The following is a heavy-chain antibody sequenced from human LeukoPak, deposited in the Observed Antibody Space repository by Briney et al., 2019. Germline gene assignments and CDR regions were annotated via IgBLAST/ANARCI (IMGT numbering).Heavy chain of an antibody. CDR1: GFTFSSYS. Sequence: GGSLRLSCAASGFTFSSYSMNWVRQAPGKGLEWVSSITAGTIYTYYADSVKGRFTISRDNAKNSLYLQMNSLRPEDTAMYYCASQGGLDVWGQGTTVTVSS. V-gene: IGHV3-21*01. J-gene: IGHJ6*02. CDR3: ASQGGLDV. CDR2: ITAGTIYT.